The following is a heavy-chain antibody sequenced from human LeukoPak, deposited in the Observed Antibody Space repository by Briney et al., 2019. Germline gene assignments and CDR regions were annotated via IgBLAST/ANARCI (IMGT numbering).Heavy chain of an antibody. V-gene: IGHV3-7*04. CDR3: ARDGPWFGEFYDY. Sequence: PGGSLRLSCAASGFTFSTYWMGWVRQAPGKGLEWVAHIKHDGSEKYYVDSVKGRFTISRDNAKNSLYLQMNSLRAEDTAVYYCARDGPWFGEFYDYWGQGTLVTVSS. CDR2: IKHDGSEK. J-gene: IGHJ4*02. D-gene: IGHD3-10*01. CDR1: GFTFSTYW.